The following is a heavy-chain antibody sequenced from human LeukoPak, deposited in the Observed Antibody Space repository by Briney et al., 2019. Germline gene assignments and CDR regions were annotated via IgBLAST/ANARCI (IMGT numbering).Heavy chain of an antibody. V-gene: IGHV1-18*01. CDR1: GYTFTSYG. J-gene: IGHJ4*02. CDR2: ISAYNGNT. Sequence: ASVKVSCKASGYTFTSYGISWVRQAPGQGLEWMGWISAYNGNTNYAQKLQGRVTMTTDKSTSTAYMELRSLRSDDTAVYYCARENEVVGTFDYWGQGTLVTVSS. D-gene: IGHD1-26*01. CDR3: ARENEVVGTFDY.